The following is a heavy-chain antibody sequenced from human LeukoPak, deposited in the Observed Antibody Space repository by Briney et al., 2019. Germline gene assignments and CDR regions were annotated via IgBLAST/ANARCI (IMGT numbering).Heavy chain of an antibody. CDR1: GFTFGSSW. V-gene: IGHV3-74*01. Sequence: GGSLRLSCAASGFTFGSSWMHWVRQTPEKGLVWGSRINTDGSSTNYADSVKGRFTISRNNAKNTLYLQMYSLRAEDTAVYYCSRGPWYYMDVWGKGTTVTVSS. J-gene: IGHJ6*03. CDR2: INTDGSST. CDR3: SRGPWYYMDV.